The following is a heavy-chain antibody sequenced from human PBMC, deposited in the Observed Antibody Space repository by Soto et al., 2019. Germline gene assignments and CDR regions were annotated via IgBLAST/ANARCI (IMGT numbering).Heavy chain of an antibody. CDR3: ARTYYYGSGSYSQSDWFDP. J-gene: IGHJ5*02. CDR2: IYYTGST. V-gene: IGHV4-61*01. D-gene: IGHD3-10*01. CDR1: GDSVSSTTYY. Sequence: SETLSLTCTVSGDSVSSTTYYWSWIRQPPGKGLEWIGFIYYTGSTHYNPSLKSRVTISIDTSKNQFSLKLSSVTAADTAVYYCARTYYYGSGSYSQSDWFDPWGQGTLVTVS.